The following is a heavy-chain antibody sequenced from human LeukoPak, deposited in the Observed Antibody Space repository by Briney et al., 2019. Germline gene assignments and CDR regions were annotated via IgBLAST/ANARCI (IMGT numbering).Heavy chain of an antibody. Sequence: GGSLRLSCAASGFTVRSNCMSWVRQAPGGGLEWVSVIYSGGNTYYADFVKGRFIISRDTSKNTLYLQMNSLRAEDTALYYCARDKADVSGFRGSWAFDLWGQGTMVTVSS. CDR1: GFTVRSNC. CDR3: ARDKADVSGFRGSWAFDL. D-gene: IGHD3-10*01. J-gene: IGHJ3*01. CDR2: IYSGGNT. V-gene: IGHV3-66*01.